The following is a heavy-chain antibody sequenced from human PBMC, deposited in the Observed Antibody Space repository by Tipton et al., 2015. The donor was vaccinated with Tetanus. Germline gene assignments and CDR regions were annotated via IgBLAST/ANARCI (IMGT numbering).Heavy chain of an antibody. J-gene: IGHJ4*02. CDR1: GYIFNNYW. CDR3: ARAHCTDGVCNFDF. CDR2: IYPGDSDT. Sequence: VQLVQSGGEVKKPGESLKISCKGSGYIFNNYWIGWVRQKPGKGLEWMGFIYPGDSDTRYSPSFQGQVTISVDKSINTAYLQWSSLKASDTSTFYCARAHCTDGVCNFDFWGQGALVTVAS. V-gene: IGHV5-51*01. D-gene: IGHD2-8*01.